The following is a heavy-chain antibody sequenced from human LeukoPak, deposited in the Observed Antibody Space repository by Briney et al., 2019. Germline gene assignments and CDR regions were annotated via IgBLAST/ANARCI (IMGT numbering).Heavy chain of an antibody. V-gene: IGHV4-4*07. CDR2: IYTSGST. Sequence: SETLSLTCTVSGGSISSYYWSWIRQPAGKGLEWIGRIYTSGSTNYNPSLKSRVTMSADTSKNQFSLKLSSVPAADTAVYYCASSQSRPGAFDIWGQGTMVTVSS. J-gene: IGHJ3*02. D-gene: IGHD1-14*01. CDR1: GGSISSYY. CDR3: ASSQSRPGAFDI.